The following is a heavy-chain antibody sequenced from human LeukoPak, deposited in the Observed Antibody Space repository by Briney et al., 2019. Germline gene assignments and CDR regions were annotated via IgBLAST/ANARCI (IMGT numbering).Heavy chain of an antibody. CDR3: ARDWTPYYFDY. V-gene: IGHV3-7*01. CDR2: IKQDGSET. J-gene: IGHJ4*02. Sequence: GGSLRLSCAASGFTFSNYWMTWVRQAPGKGLEWVANIKQDGSETYYVDSVKGRFTISRGNAKNSLYLQMNSLRAEDTAVYYCARDWTPYYFDYWGQGTLVTVSS. D-gene: IGHD3/OR15-3a*01. CDR1: GFTFSNYW.